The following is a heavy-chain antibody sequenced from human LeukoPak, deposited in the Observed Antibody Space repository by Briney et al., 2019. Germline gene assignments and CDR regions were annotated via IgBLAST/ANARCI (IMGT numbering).Heavy chain of an antibody. CDR2: ISYDGSNK. CDR3: AKGLNIAAAALGDYYYGMDV. CDR1: GFTFSSYG. D-gene: IGHD6-13*01. V-gene: IGHV3-30*18. J-gene: IGHJ6*02. Sequence: GGSLRLSCAASGFTFSSYGMHWVRQAPGKGLEWVAVISYDGSNKYYADSVKGRFTISRDNSKNTLYLQVNSLRAEDTAVYYCAKGLNIAAAALGDYYYGMDVWGQGTTVTVSS.